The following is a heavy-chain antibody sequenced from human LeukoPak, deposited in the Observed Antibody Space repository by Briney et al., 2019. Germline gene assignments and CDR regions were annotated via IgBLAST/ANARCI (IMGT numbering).Heavy chain of an antibody. V-gene: IGHV3-30*02. D-gene: IGHD3-22*01. CDR2: IRYDGSNK. CDR3: AKDQNYYDSSGDDAFDI. Sequence: GGSLRLSCAASGFTFSSYGMHWVRQAPGKGLEWVAFIRYDGSNKYYAQSVKGRFTISRDNPKNTLYLQMNSLRAEDTAVYNCAKDQNYYDSSGDDAFDIWGQGTMVTVSS. CDR1: GFTFSSYG. J-gene: IGHJ3*02.